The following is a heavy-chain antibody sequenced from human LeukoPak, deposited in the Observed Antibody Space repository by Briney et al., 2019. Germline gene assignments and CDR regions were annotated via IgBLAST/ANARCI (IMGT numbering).Heavy chain of an antibody. D-gene: IGHD4-23*01. CDR3: AKSLADYGGNYRGYYYYMDV. V-gene: IGHV3-23*01. CDR2: ISGSGGST. Sequence: GGSLRLSCAASGFTFSSYGMSWVRQAPGKGLEWVSAISGSGGSTYYADSVKGRFTISRDNSKNTLYLQMNSLRAEDTAVYYCAKSLADYGGNYRGYYYYMDVWGKGTTVTISS. J-gene: IGHJ6*03. CDR1: GFTFSSYG.